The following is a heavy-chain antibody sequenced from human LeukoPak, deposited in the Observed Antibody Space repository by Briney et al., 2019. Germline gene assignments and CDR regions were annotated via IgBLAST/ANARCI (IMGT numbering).Heavy chain of an antibody. V-gene: IGHV4-34*01. CDR3: ARSASSNPRSSWFVP. CDR2: INHSGST. CDR1: GGSFSGYY. D-gene: IGHD6-13*01. J-gene: IGHJ5*02. Sequence: SETLSLTCAVYGGSFSGYYWSWIRQPPGKGLEWIGEINHSGSTNYNPSLKSRVTISVDTSKNQFSLKLSSVTAADTAVYYCARSASSNPRSSWFVPWGQGTLVTVSS.